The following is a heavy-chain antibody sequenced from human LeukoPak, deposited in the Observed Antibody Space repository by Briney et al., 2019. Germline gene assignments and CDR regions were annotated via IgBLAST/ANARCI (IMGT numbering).Heavy chain of an antibody. CDR2: IYYSGST. J-gene: IGHJ5*02. CDR3: ARAGYSSSWYGVNWFDP. V-gene: IGHV4-39*07. Sequence: SETLSLTCTVSGGSISSSSYYWGWIRQPPGKGLEWIGSIYYSGSTYYNPSLKSRVTMSVDTSKNQFSLKLSSVTAADTAVYYCARAGYSSSWYGVNWFDPWGQGTLVTVSS. CDR1: GGSISSSSYY. D-gene: IGHD6-13*01.